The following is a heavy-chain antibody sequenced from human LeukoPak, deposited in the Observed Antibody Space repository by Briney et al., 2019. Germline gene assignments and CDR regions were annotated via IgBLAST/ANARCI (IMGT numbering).Heavy chain of an antibody. V-gene: IGHV3-23*01. CDR3: ANVGSGSFYY. J-gene: IGHJ4*02. D-gene: IGHD3-10*01. Sequence: GGSLRLSCTASGFTFSTYAMNWVRQAPGKGLEWVSGISGSGVSTYYADSVKGRFTISRDNSNNTLYLQMSSLGAEDTAVYYCANVGSGSFYYWGQGTLVTVSS. CDR1: GFTFSTYA. CDR2: ISGSGVST.